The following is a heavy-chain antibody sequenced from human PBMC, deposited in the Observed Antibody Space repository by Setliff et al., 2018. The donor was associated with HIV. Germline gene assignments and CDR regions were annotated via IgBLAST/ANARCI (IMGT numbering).Heavy chain of an antibody. J-gene: IGHJ4*02. D-gene: IGHD1-1*01. Sequence: GGSLRLSCTASGFTFDDYAMHWVRQVPGKGLEWVADITWNSGSIVYADSVKGRFTISRDNTNNFLYLQMNSLKIDDTALYYCAREMGFSTIDSWGQRTLVTVSS. CDR2: ITWNSGSI. V-gene: IGHV3-9*01. CDR1: GFTFDDYA. CDR3: AREMGFSTIDS.